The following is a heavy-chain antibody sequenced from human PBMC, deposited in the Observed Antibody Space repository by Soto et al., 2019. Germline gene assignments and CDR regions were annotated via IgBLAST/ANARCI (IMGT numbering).Heavy chain of an antibody. Sequence: VQLVQSGPEVKKPGSSVKVSCKASGGTFNSYFITWVRQAPGQGLEWMGGIIPILGTANYAQRFQGRLTITAGEAKGTACMEVSDLRADDTGVYYCFRSPVPRRYGGDFWGQGTMVTVSA. D-gene: IGHD3-16*02. CDR2: IIPILGTA. V-gene: IGHV1-69*01. CDR3: FRSPVPRRYGGDF. J-gene: IGHJ4*02. CDR1: GGTFNSYF.